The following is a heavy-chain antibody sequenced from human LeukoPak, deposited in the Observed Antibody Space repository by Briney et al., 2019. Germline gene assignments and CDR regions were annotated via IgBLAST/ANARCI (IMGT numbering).Heavy chain of an antibody. CDR3: ARGGSGGCFDY. Sequence: PGGSLRLSCAASGFTFSSYGMHWVRQAPGKGLEWVAVIWYDGSNKYYADSVKGRFTISRDNSENTLYLQMNSLRAEDTAVYYCARGGSGGCFDYWGQGTLVTVSS. J-gene: IGHJ4*02. D-gene: IGHD6-19*01. V-gene: IGHV3-33*01. CDR1: GFTFSSYG. CDR2: IWYDGSNK.